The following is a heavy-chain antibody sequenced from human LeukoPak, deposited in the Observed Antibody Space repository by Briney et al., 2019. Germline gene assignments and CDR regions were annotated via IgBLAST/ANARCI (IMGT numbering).Heavy chain of an antibody. CDR2: FDPEDGET. J-gene: IGHJ4*02. D-gene: IGHD6-19*01. CDR3: ATEPTTGIAVAGTVY. V-gene: IGHV1-24*01. Sequence: ASVRVSCKVAGYTLTQSAVHSGREAPGNGREGLRGFDPEDGETIYAQKFQGRVTMTEDTSTDTAYMELSSLRSEDTAVYYCATEPTTGIAVAGTVYWGQGTLVTVSS. CDR1: GYTLTQSA.